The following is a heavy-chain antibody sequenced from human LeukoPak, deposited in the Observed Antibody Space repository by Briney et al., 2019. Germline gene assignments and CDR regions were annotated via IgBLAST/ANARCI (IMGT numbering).Heavy chain of an antibody. D-gene: IGHD1-26*01. CDR1: GGTFSSYA. CDR3: ARVGSGSSPFDY. CDR2: IIPIFGTA. J-gene: IGHJ4*02. Sequence: SVKVSCKASGGTFSSYAISWVRQAPGQGLEWMGGIIPIFGTANYAQKFQGRVTITADEPTSTAYMELSSLRCEDTAVYYCARVGSGSSPFDYWGQGTLVSVSS. V-gene: IGHV1-69*01.